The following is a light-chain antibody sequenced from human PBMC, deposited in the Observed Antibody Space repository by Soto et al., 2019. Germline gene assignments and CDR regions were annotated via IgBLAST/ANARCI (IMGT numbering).Light chain of an antibody. CDR2: EVS. CDR3: STYLISTTSSV. V-gene: IGLV2-14*01. CDR1: ISDIGTFNY. Sequence: QAVLTQPASVSGSPGRSITISCTGTISDIGTFNYISWYQQHPGKAPKVMLYEVSNRPAGVSDRFSGSKSGNTASLTISGLQAEDEADYYCSTYLISTTSSVFGTGTKGT. J-gene: IGLJ1*01.